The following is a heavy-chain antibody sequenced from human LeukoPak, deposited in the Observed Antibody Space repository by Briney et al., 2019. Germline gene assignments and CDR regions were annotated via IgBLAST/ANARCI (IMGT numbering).Heavy chain of an antibody. D-gene: IGHD4-17*01. CDR2: IYYSGST. CDR3: ARVASDYGDYAPDY. CDR1: GGSISSYY. Sequence: SETLSLTCIVSGGSISSYYWSWIRQPPGKGLEWIGYIYYSGSTNYNPSLKSRVTISVDTSKNQFSLKLSSVTAADTAVYYCARVASDYGDYAPDYWGQGTLVTVSS. J-gene: IGHJ4*02. V-gene: IGHV4-59*01.